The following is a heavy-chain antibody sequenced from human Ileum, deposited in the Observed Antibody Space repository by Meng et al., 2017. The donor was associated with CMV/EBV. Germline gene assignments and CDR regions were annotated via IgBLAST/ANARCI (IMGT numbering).Heavy chain of an antibody. CDR2: ISGSGDTT. Sequence: MPLSEAGGGLVQPRGYLRLSCATSGFTFRHFAMNWVRQAPGKGLEWVLGISGSGDTTWYADSVKGRFTISRDNSKNTVYLQMTSLRGEDTAIYYCAPNHWGQGTLVTVSS. CDR1: GFTFRHFA. J-gene: IGHJ5*02. CDR3: APNH. V-gene: IGHV3-23*01.